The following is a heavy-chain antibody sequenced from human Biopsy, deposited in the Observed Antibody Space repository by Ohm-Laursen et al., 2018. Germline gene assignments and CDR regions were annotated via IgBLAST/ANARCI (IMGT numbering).Heavy chain of an antibody. V-gene: IGHV1-2*02. CDR3: ALQSVAQMKNFDY. Sequence: ASVKVSCKASGFSFTGYYIHWVRQAPGQGLGWMGWISPKSGGTNYAQKFQGNITMTKNTSMSTAYMEMSRLRSDDTAVYYCALQSVAQMKNFDYWGQGTLVTVSS. CDR2: ISPKSGGT. J-gene: IGHJ4*02. D-gene: IGHD6-19*01. CDR1: GFSFTGYY.